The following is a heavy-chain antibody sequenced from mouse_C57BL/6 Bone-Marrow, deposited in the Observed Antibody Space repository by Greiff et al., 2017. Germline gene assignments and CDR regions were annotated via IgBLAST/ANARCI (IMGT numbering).Heavy chain of an antibody. D-gene: IGHD1-1*01. CDR3: ARRGVVAGDAMDY. CDR1: GYTFTNYW. CDR2: IYPGGGYT. V-gene: IGHV1-63*01. Sequence: QVQLQQSGAELVRPGTSVKMSCKASGYTFTNYWIGWAKQRPGHGLEWIGDIYPGGGYTNYNETFKGKATLTADKSSSTAYMQFSSLTSEDSAIYYCARRGVVAGDAMDYWGQGTSVTVSS. J-gene: IGHJ4*01.